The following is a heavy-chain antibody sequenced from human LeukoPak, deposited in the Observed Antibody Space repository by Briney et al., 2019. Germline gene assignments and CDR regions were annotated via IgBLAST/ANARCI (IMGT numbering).Heavy chain of an antibody. CDR3: ARHDCSSTSCQCFYGMDV. D-gene: IGHD2-2*01. V-gene: IGHV4-39*01. J-gene: IGHJ6*02. CDR1: GDSISSSSHY. CDR2: IYYSGST. Sequence: PSETLSLTCTVSGDSISSSSHYWGWIRQPPGKGPEWIGTIYYSGSTYYNPSLKSRVTMSVDTSKNQFSLKLTSVTATDTAVYYCARHDCSSTSCQCFYGMDVWGQGTTVTVSS.